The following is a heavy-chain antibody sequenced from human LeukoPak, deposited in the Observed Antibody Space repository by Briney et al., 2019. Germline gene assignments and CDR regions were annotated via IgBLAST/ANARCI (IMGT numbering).Heavy chain of an antibody. D-gene: IGHD5-24*01. CDR3: AKDRVTQRHYNEGAFDI. V-gene: IGHV3-30*18. CDR1: GFTFSSYG. CDR2: ISYDGSNK. Sequence: QAGGSLRLSCAASGFTFSSYGMHWVRQAPGKGLEWVAVISYDGSNKYYADSVKGRFTISRDNSKNTLYLQMNSLRAEDTAVYYCAKDRVTQRHYNEGAFDIWGQGTMVTVSS. J-gene: IGHJ3*02.